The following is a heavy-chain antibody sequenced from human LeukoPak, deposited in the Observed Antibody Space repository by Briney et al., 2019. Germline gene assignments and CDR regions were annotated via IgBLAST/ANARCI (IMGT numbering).Heavy chain of an antibody. CDR1: GFTFSSYS. V-gene: IGHV3-21*01. Sequence: PGGSLRLSCAASGFTFSSYSMNWVRQAPGKGLEWVSSISSSSSYIYYADSVKGRFTISRDNAKNSLYLQMNSLRAEDTAVYYCARGGGTGTTFFSTDYWGQGTLVTVSS. D-gene: IGHD1-7*01. J-gene: IGHJ4*02. CDR2: ISSSSSYI. CDR3: ARGGGTGTTFFSTDY.